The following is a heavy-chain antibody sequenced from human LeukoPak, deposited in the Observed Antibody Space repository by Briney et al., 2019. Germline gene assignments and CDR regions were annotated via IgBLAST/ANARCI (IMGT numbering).Heavy chain of an antibody. CDR1: GFTFSSYS. J-gene: IGHJ5*02. CDR3: ARDLIYNWFDP. V-gene: IGHV3-21*01. D-gene: IGHD3-3*02. Sequence: GGSLRLSCAASGFTFSSYSMNWVRQAPGKGLEWVSSISSSSSFIYYADSVKGRFTISRDNAKNSLYLQMNSLRAEDTAVYYCARDLIYNWFDPWGQGTLVTVSS. CDR2: ISSSSSFI.